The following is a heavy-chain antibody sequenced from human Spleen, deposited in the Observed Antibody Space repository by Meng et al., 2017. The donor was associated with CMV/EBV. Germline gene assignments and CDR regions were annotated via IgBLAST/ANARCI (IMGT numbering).Heavy chain of an antibody. CDR1: GFTFSSYE. CDR3: ARVHDYSGTSGY. V-gene: IGHV3-48*03. CDR2: ISSSGSII. D-gene: IGHD4-23*01. Sequence: GESLKISCAASGFTFSSYEMNWVRQAPGKGLEWLSYISSSGSIIYYADSVKGRFTISRDNAKNSLYVQMNSLRAEDTAVYYCARVHDYSGTSGYWGQGTLVTVSS. J-gene: IGHJ4*02.